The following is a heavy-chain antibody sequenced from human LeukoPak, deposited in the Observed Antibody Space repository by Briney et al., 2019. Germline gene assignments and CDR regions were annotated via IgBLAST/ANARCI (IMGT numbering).Heavy chain of an antibody. CDR3: ARDLDSGWNYVHVFDI. CDR1: GGSISSYY. D-gene: IGHD1-7*01. J-gene: IGHJ3*02. Sequence: PSETLSLTCTVSGGSISSYYWSWIRQPPGKGLEWIGYIYYSGSTNYNPSLKSRVTISVDTSKNQFSLKLSSVTAADTAVYYCARDLDSGWNYVHVFDIWGQGTMVTVSS. CDR2: IYYSGST. V-gene: IGHV4-59*01.